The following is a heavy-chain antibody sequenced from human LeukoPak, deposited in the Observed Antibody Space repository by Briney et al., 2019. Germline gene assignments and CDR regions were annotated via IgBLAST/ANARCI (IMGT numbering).Heavy chain of an antibody. J-gene: IGHJ2*01. CDR3: ARLMDTAMVPWYFDL. Sequence: SETLSLTCAVYGGSFSGYYWSWIRQPPGKGLEWIGEINHSGSTNYNPSLKSRVTISVDTSKNQFSLKLSSVTAADTAVYYCARLMDTAMVPWYFDLWGRGTLVTVSS. V-gene: IGHV4-34*01. CDR1: GGSFSGYY. CDR2: INHSGST. D-gene: IGHD5-18*01.